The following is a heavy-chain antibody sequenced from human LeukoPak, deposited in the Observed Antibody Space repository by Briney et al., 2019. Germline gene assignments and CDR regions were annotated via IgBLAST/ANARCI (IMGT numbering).Heavy chain of an antibody. Sequence: GSVKVSCKASGYTFTGYYMHWVRQAPGQGLEWMGRINPNSGGTNYAQKFQGRVTMTRDTSISTAYMELRSLRSDDTAVYYCARLITIFGVVIQNWFDPWGQGTLVTVSS. J-gene: IGHJ5*02. V-gene: IGHV1-2*06. D-gene: IGHD3-3*01. CDR1: GYTFTGYY. CDR2: INPNSGGT. CDR3: ARLITIFGVVIQNWFDP.